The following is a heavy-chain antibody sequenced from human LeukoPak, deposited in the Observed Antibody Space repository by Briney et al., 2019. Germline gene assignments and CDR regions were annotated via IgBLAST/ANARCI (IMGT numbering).Heavy chain of an antibody. J-gene: IGHJ4*02. V-gene: IGHV3-11*04. D-gene: IGHD3-3*01. CDR1: GFTFSDYY. Sequence: GGSLRLSCAASGFTFSDYYMSWIRQAPGKGLEWVSYISSSGSTIYYADSVKGRFTISRDNSKNTLYLQMNSLRAEDTAVYYCAKDPHSEWLFSMWGQGTLVTVSS. CDR2: ISSSGSTI. CDR3: AKDPHSEWLFSM.